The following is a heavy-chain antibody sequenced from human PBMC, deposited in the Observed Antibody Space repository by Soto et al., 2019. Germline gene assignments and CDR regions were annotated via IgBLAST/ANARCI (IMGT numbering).Heavy chain of an antibody. V-gene: IGHV3-21*01. CDR2: ISSTSTYI. D-gene: IGHD3-9*01. CDR1: GFAFRSFT. J-gene: IGHJ4*02. Sequence: EVQLVESGGGLVKPGGSLRLSCAASGFAFRSFTMNWVRQAPGKGLEWVSSISSTSTYIYYADSVKGRFTISRDNAKNSLHLQMNSLRAEDTAVYYCARGYDTLTGYYSPAYWGQGTLVTVSS. CDR3: ARGYDTLTGYYSPAY.